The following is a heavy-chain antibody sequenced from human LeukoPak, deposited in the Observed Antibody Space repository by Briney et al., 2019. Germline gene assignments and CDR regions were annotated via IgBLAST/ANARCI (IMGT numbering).Heavy chain of an antibody. CDR1: GGSISSSSYY. V-gene: IGHV4-39*01. Sequence: SETLSLTCTVSGGSISSSSYYWGWIRQPPGKGLEWIGSIYYSGSTYYNPSLKSRVTISVDTSKNQFSLKLRSVTAADTAVYYCARQNADCGRTGCPIDYWGQGTLVTVSS. J-gene: IGHJ4*02. D-gene: IGHD2-2*01. CDR3: ARQNADCGRTGCPIDY. CDR2: IYYSGST.